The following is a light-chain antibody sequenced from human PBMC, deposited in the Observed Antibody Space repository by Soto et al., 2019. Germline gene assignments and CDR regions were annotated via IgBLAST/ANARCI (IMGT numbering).Light chain of an antibody. Sequence: QSALTQPPSASGSPGQSVTISCTGTSSDVGGYNYVSWYQQHPGKAPKLMIYEVTKRLSGVPDRFSGSKSGNTASLTVSGLQAEDEADYYCSSYAGSNNLVFGGGTQLTVL. CDR3: SSYAGSNNLV. CDR2: EVT. V-gene: IGLV2-8*01. CDR1: SSDVGGYNY. J-gene: IGLJ7*01.